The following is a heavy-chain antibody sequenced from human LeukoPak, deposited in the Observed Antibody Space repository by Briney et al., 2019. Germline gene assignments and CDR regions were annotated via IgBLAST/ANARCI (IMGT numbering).Heavy chain of an antibody. CDR3: ARIQQNYDFWSGVSHGAFDI. CDR2: IHYSGST. Sequence: SETLSLTCTVSGGSIRSSNYYWGWIRQPPGKGLEWIGSIHYSGSTYYKSSLKSRVTISVDTSKNQFSLKVSSVTAADTAVYYCARIQQNYDFWSGVSHGAFDIWGQGTMVTVSS. CDR1: GGSIRSSNYY. J-gene: IGHJ3*02. D-gene: IGHD3-3*01. V-gene: IGHV4-39*07.